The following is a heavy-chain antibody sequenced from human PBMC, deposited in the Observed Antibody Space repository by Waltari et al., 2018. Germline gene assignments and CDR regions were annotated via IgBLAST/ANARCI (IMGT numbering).Heavy chain of an antibody. CDR3: ARHLDIVVVPGWFDP. V-gene: IGHV4-39*07. CDR2: IYYSGST. D-gene: IGHD2-2*01. J-gene: IGHJ5*02. Sequence: QLQLQASGPGLVKPSETLSPTCTVSGGSIHSSGYYWGWPRQPPGKGLEWIGSIYYSGSTYYNPSLKSRVTISVDTSKNQFSLKLSSVTAADTAVYYCARHLDIVVVPGWFDPWGQGTLVTVSS. CDR1: GGSIHSSGYY.